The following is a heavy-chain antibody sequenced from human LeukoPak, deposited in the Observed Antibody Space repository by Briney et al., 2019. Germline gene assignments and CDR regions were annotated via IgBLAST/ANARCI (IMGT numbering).Heavy chain of an antibody. CDR1: GGPFRGYY. D-gene: IGHD4-23*01. V-gene: IGHV4-34*01. CDR2: INHCAGT. CDR3: ARVSRWTDY. J-gene: IGHJ4*02. Sequence: PSETLSLTCAVYGGPFRGYYWSWIRQPPGKGLEWIGEINHCAGTNYNPSPKSRVTISVDPSKNQFSLKLSSVTAADTAVYYCARVSRWTDYWGQGTLVTVSS.